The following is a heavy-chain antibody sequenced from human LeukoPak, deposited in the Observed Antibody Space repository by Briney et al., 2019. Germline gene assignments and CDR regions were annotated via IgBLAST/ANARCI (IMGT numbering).Heavy chain of an antibody. CDR2: IIPIFGTA. CDR3: ARVGVGFSGSYYKTLGYFDY. Sequence: ASVKVSCKASGGTFSSYAISWVRQAPGQGLEWMGGIIPIFGTANYAQKFQGRRTITADDSTSTAYMELSSLRSEDTAVYYCARVGVGFSGSYYKTLGYFDYWGQGTLVTVSS. CDR1: GGTFSSYA. V-gene: IGHV1-69*13. J-gene: IGHJ4*02. D-gene: IGHD3-10*01.